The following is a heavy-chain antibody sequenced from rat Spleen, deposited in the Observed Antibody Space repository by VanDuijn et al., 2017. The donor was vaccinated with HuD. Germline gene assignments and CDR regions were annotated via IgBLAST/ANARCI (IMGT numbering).Heavy chain of an antibody. D-gene: IGHD1-10*01. CDR3: ARSLGRVYNNYFDY. V-gene: IGHV3-1*01. J-gene: IGHJ2*01. CDR1: DYSITTNY. CDR2: ISYSGST. Sequence: EVRLQESGPGLVKPSQSLSLTCSVTDYSITTNYWGWIRKFPGNGMEWIGYISYSGSTNYNPSLRSRISITRDTSKNQFFLHLKSVTTEDTATYYCARSLGRVYNNYFDYWGQGVMVTVSS.